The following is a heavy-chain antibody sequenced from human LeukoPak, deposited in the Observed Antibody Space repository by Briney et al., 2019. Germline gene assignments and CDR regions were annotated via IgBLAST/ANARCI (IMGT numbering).Heavy chain of an antibody. V-gene: IGHV4-59*01. J-gene: IGHJ4*02. Sequence: SETLSLTCTVSDDSISDYYRGWIRQPPGKGLEWIGYFYNSGGSTYNPSLKSRVTISADTSKNHFSLKLNSVTTADTAVYYCTRGAGWLIDYWGQGILVTVSS. CDR3: TRGAGWLIDY. CDR1: DDSISDYY. D-gene: IGHD3-16*01. CDR2: FYNSGGS.